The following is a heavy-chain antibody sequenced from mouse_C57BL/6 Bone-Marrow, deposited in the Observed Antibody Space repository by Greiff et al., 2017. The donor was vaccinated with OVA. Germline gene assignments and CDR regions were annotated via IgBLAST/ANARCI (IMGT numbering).Heavy chain of an antibody. CDR3: TRKRSWYYEV. CDR2: IDPETGGT. CDR1: GYTFTDYE. V-gene: IGHV1-15*01. J-gene: IGHJ1*03. Sequence: QVQLQQSGAELVRPGASVTLSCKASGYTFTDYEMHWVKQTPVHGLEWIGAIDPETGGTAYNQKFKGKAILTADKSSSTAYMELRSLTSEDSAVYYCTRKRSWYYEVWGTGPTVTVSS.